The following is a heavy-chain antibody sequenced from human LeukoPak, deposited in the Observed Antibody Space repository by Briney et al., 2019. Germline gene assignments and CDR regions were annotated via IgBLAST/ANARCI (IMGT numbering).Heavy chain of an antibody. Sequence: ASVKVSCKASGYTFTSYYMHWVRQAPGQGLEWMGIINPSGGSTSYAQKFQVRVTMTRDTSTSTVYMELSSLRSEDTAVYYCARQSITIFGVVILFDYWGQGTLVTVSS. CDR1: GYTFTSYY. CDR2: INPSGGST. V-gene: IGHV1-46*01. D-gene: IGHD3-3*01. CDR3: ARQSITIFGVVILFDY. J-gene: IGHJ4*02.